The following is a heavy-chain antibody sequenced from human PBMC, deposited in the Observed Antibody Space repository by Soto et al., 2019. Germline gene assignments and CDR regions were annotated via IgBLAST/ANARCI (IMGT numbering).Heavy chain of an antibody. CDR2: IWYDGSNK. CDR1: GFTFSSYG. V-gene: IGHV3-33*01. CDR3: ARRMATIWYYYYGMDV. Sequence: SLRLSCAASGFTFSSYGMHWVRQAPGKGLEWVAVIWYDGSNKYYADSVKGRFTITRDNSKNTLYLQMNSLRAEDTAVYYCARRMATIWYYYYGMDVWGQGTTVTVSS. J-gene: IGHJ6*02. D-gene: IGHD5-12*01.